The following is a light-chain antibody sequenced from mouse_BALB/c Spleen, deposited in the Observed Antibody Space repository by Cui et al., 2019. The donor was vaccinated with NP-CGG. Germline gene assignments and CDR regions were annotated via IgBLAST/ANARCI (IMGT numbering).Light chain of an antibody. CDR3: ALWYSNHWV. V-gene: IGLV1*01. Sequence: QAFVTQKCSLTTSPGETVTLTCRSSTGPVTTSNYANWVQEKPDHLFTGLIGGTNNRAPGVPARFSGSLIGDKAALSITGAQTEDEAIYFCALWYSNHWVFGGGTKLTVL. CDR1: TGPVTTSNY. CDR2: GTN. J-gene: IGLJ1*01.